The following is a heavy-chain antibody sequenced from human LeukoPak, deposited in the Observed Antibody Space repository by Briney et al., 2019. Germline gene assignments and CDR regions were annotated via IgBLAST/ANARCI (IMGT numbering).Heavy chain of an antibody. V-gene: IGHV4-39*01. J-gene: IGHJ4*02. D-gene: IGHD3-9*01. CDR1: GGSISSSSYY. CDR2: IYYSGST. Sequence: SETLSLTCTVSGGSISSSSYYWGWIRPPPGKGLEWIGSIYYSGSTYYNPSLKSRVTISVDTSKNQFSLKLSSVTAADTAVYYCARSVGNYDILTGYQPEQTFDYWGQGTLVTVSS. CDR3: ARSVGNYDILTGYQPEQTFDY.